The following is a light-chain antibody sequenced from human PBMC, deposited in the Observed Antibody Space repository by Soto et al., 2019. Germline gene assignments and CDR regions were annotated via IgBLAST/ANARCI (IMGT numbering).Light chain of an antibody. CDR3: SSYTSSNTPVV. CDR2: DVS. CDR1: SRDVGGYDY. V-gene: IGLV2-11*01. Sequence: QSALTQPRSVSGSPGQSVTISCTGTSRDVGGYDYVSWYQQHPGKAPKVMIYDVSKRPSGVPDRFSGSKSGNTASLTISGLQAEDEADYYCSSYTSSNTPVVFGGGTKVTVL. J-gene: IGLJ2*01.